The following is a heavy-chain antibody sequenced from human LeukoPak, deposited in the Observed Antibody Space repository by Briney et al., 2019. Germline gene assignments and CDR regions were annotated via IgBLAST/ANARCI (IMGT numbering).Heavy chain of an antibody. CDR2: INPNSGGT. J-gene: IGHJ4*02. CDR3: ARDGGARYYDSSGYYGR. V-gene: IGHV1-2*02. CDR1: GYTFTGYY. Sequence: SVKVSCKASGYTFTGYYTHWVRQAPGQGLEWMGWINPNSGGTNYAQKFQGRVTMTRDTSISTAYMELSRLRSDDTAVYYCARDGGARYYDSSGYYGRWGQGTLVTVSS. D-gene: IGHD3-22*01.